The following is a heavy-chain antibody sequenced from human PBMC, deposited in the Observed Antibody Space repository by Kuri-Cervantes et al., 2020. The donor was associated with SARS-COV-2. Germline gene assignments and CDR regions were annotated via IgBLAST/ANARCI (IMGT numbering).Heavy chain of an antibody. CDR2: ISYSGST. V-gene: IGHV4-59*08. CDR1: GGSMRSHY. CDR3: ARIVRFMDV. Sequence: GSLRLSCTVSGGSMRSHYWSWIRQPPGKGLEWNGYISYSGSTNYNPSLKSRVTISVDTSKNQFSLKLSSVTAADTAVYYCARIVRFMDVWGKGTTVTVSS. J-gene: IGHJ6*03. D-gene: IGHD2-21*01.